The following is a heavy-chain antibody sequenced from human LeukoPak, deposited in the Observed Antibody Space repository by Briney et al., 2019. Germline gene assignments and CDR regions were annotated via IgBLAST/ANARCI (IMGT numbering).Heavy chain of an antibody. CDR1: GVSINGRY. Sequence: SETLSLTYTVSGVSINGRYWIWIRQPPGKGLEGIGFIYDNESANYKSSLESRVTMTVDTSKNQVSLKLNSVTAADTAVYYCARVLQNYYHLDVWGEGTTVTVSS. CDR2: IYDNESA. D-gene: IGHD3-3*01. CDR3: ARVLQNYYHLDV. J-gene: IGHJ6*03. V-gene: IGHV4-59*11.